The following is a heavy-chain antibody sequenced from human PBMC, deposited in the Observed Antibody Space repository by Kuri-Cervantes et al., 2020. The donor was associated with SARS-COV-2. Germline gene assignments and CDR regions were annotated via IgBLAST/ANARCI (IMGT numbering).Heavy chain of an antibody. Sequence: SVKVSCKASGDSFDYRFLHWVRQAPGQPLEWMGWITPFNGNTNYAQRFQDRVTITRDRSMSTAYMELSSLRSDDTAMYYCARSGPGAISREDGACGNWGQGTMVTVSS. CDR1: GDSFDYRF. CDR3: ARSGPGAISREDGACGN. CDR2: ITPFNGNT. V-gene: IGHV1-45*01. D-gene: IGHD5-24*01. J-gene: IGHJ3*02.